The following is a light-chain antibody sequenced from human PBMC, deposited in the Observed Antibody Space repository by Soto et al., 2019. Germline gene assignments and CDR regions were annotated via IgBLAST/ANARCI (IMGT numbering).Light chain of an antibody. CDR3: QQSYSTPLT. CDR1: QSISSY. Sequence: DIQVTQSPSSLSASVGDTVTIACRASQSISSYLNWYQQKPGKDPKLLIYAASSLQSGAPPRFSGSGSGTEFTLTISSLQPEDFATYYCQQSYSTPLTFGGGTKVDI. CDR2: AAS. J-gene: IGKJ4*01. V-gene: IGKV1-39*01.